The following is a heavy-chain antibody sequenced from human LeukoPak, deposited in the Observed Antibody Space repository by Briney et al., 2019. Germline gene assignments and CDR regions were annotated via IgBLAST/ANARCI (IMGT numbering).Heavy chain of an antibody. CDR1: GGTFSSYA. J-gene: IGHJ4*02. Sequence: SVKVSCKASGGTFSSYAISWVRQAPGQGLEWMGGIIPIFGTANYTQKFQGRVTITADESTSTAYMELSSLRSEDTAVYYCASSSGSWYYFDYWGQGTLVTVSS. V-gene: IGHV1-69*01. CDR3: ASSSGSWYYFDY. D-gene: IGHD6-13*01. CDR2: IIPIFGTA.